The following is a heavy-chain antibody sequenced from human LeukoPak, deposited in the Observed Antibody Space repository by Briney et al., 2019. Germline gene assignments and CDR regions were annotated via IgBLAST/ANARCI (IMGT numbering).Heavy chain of an antibody. CDR1: GGTFSSYA. CDR3: ARAAVPAAIGEGDYYGMDV. V-gene: IGHV1-69*13. J-gene: IGHJ6*02. CDR2: IIPIFGTA. Sequence: SVKVSCKASGGTFSSYAISWVRQAPGQGLEWMGGIIPIFGTANYAQKFQGRVTITADESTSTAYMELSSLRSEDTAVYYCARAAVPAAIGEGDYYGMDVWGQGTTVTVSS. D-gene: IGHD2-2*01.